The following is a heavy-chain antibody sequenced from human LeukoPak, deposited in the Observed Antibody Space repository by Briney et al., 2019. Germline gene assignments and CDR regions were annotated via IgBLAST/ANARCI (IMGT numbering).Heavy chain of an antibody. Sequence: SKTLSLTCTVSGGSISSSSYYWGWIRQPPGKGLEWIGSIYYSGSTYYNPSLKSRVTISVDTSKNQFSLKLSSVTAADTAVYYCARPYYYDSSGYRIWRWADAFDIWGQGTMVTVSS. D-gene: IGHD3-22*01. J-gene: IGHJ3*02. V-gene: IGHV4-39*01. CDR3: ARPYYYDSSGYRIWRWADAFDI. CDR2: IYYSGST. CDR1: GGSISSSSYY.